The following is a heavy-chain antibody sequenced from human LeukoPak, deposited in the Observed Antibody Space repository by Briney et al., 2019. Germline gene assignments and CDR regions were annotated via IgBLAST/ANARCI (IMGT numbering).Heavy chain of an antibody. V-gene: IGHV4-59*08. Sequence: SETLSLTCTVSGDSISTYYWSWIRQPPGKGLEWVGYIYCSGSTNYNPSLKSRVTISVDTSKNQFSLKLSSVTAADAAVYYCARHVEAAYNWFDPWGQGTLVTVSS. CDR2: IYCSGST. CDR1: GDSISTYY. J-gene: IGHJ5*02. D-gene: IGHD6-25*01. CDR3: ARHVEAAYNWFDP.